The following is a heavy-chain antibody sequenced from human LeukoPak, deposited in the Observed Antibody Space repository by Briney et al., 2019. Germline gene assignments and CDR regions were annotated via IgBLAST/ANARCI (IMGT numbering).Heavy chain of an antibody. CDR2: INWNGGST. CDR1: GFTFDDYG. J-gene: IGHJ4*02. D-gene: IGHD6-19*01. V-gene: IGHV3-20*04. Sequence: GRSLRLSCAASGFTFDDYGMSWVRQAPGKGLEWGSGINWNGGSTGYADSVKGRFTISRDNAKNSPYLQMNSLRAEDTALYYCARGYSSGWYDMSGYWGQGTLVTVSS. CDR3: ARGYSSGWYDMSGY.